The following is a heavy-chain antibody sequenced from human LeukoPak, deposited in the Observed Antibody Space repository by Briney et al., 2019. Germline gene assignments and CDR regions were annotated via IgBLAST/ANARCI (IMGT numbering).Heavy chain of an antibody. CDR2: ISGSGGST. Sequence: PGGSLRLSCAASGFTFSSYAVSWVRQAPGKGLEWVSAISGSGGSTYYADSVKGRFTISRDNSKNTLYLQMNSLRAEDTAVYYCAKASNYYGSGSPRSYYYYMDVWGKGTTVTVSS. CDR3: AKASNYYGSGSPRSYYYYMDV. V-gene: IGHV3-23*01. D-gene: IGHD3-10*01. J-gene: IGHJ6*03. CDR1: GFTFSSYA.